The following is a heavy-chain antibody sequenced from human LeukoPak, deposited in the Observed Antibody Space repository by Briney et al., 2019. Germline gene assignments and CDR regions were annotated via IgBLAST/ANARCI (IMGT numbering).Heavy chain of an antibody. Sequence: GGSLRLSCAASGFTFSSYAMSWVRQAPGKGLEWVSAISGSGGSTYYADSVKGRFTISRDNSKNTLYLQMNSLRAEDTAVYYCARDGSSGWPSWRFDYWGQGTLVTVSS. D-gene: IGHD6-19*01. CDR2: ISGSGGST. V-gene: IGHV3-23*01. CDR1: GFTFSSYA. J-gene: IGHJ4*02. CDR3: ARDGSSGWPSWRFDY.